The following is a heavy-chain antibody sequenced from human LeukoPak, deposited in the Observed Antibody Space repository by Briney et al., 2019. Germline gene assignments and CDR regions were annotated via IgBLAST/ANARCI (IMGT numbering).Heavy chain of an antibody. V-gene: IGHV4-31*03. D-gene: IGHD4-23*01. Sequence: SETLSLTCTVSGGSISSGGYYWSWIRQHPGKGLEWIGYIYYSGSTYYNPSLKSRVTISVDTSKNQFSLKLSSVTAADTAVYYCARSTSLVTPADYWGQGTLVTVSS. J-gene: IGHJ4*02. CDR2: IYYSGST. CDR1: GGSISSGGYY. CDR3: ARSTSLVTPADY.